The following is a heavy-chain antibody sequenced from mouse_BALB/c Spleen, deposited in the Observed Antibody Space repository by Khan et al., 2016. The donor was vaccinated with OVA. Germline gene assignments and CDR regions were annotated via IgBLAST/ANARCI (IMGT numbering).Heavy chain of an antibody. CDR3: ALTARIKY. CDR1: GYSITSGYG. Sequence: EVQLVESGPGLVKPSQSLSLTCTVPGYSITSGYGWNWIRQFPGNKLEWLGYISYSGSTNYNPSLTRRISITRDTSKNQFFLQLNSVSTEDTATYYWALTARIKYGGPGTTLTVSS. V-gene: IGHV3-2*02. D-gene: IGHD1-2*01. CDR2: ISYSGST. J-gene: IGHJ2*01.